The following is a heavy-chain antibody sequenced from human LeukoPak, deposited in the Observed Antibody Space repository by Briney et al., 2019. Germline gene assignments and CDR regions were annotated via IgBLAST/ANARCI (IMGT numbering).Heavy chain of an antibody. CDR3: AKTSGWLVYYFDY. J-gene: IGHJ4*02. D-gene: IGHD6-19*01. V-gene: IGHV3-30*18. CDR2: ISYDGSNK. CDR1: GFTFSSYG. Sequence: GGSLRLSCAASGFTFSSYGMHWVRQAPGKGLVGVAVISYDGSNKYYADSVKGRFTISRDNSKNTLYLQMNSLRAEDTAVYYCAKTSGWLVYYFDYWGQGTLVTVSS.